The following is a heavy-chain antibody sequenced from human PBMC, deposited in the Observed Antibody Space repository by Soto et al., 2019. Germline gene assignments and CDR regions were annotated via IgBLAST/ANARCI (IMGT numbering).Heavy chain of an antibody. J-gene: IGHJ4*02. CDR3: ARGVAVAGDPFDY. CDR2: IIPIFGTA. Sequence: VRVSCTASGCTLISYSLSLVRQAPGQGLEWMGGIIPIFGTANYAQKFQGRVTITADESTSTAYMELSSLRSEDTAVYYCARGVAVAGDPFDYWGQGTLVTVSS. CDR1: GCTLISYS. V-gene: IGHV1-69*13. D-gene: IGHD6-19*01.